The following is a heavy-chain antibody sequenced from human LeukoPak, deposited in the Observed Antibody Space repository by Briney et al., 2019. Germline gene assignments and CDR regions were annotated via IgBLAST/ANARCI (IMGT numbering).Heavy chain of an antibody. V-gene: IGHV3-64D*09. CDR3: VKTLISVAGTGAFDI. CDR2: ISSNGGST. CDR1: GFTFSSYA. D-gene: IGHD6-19*01. J-gene: IGHJ3*02. Sequence: GGSLRLSCSASGFTFSSYAMHWVRQAPGKGLEYVSVISSNGGSTYYADSVKGRFTISRDNSKYTLYPQMSSLRAEDTAVYYYVKTLISVAGTGAFDIWGQGTMVTVSS.